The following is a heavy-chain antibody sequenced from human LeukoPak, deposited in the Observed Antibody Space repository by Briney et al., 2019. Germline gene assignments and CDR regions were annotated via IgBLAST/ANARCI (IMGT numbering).Heavy chain of an antibody. CDR2: IYYSGST. Sequence: SETLSLTCTVSGGSISSSSYYWGWLRQPPGKGLEWIGSIYYSGSTYYNPSLKSRVTISVDTSKNHFSLKLISVTAADTAVYYCSRQGIETYYYDSSGYYGIDYRGQGTLVTVSS. D-gene: IGHD3-22*01. J-gene: IGHJ4*02. V-gene: IGHV4-39*01. CDR1: GGSISSSSYY. CDR3: SRQGIETYYYDSSGYYGIDY.